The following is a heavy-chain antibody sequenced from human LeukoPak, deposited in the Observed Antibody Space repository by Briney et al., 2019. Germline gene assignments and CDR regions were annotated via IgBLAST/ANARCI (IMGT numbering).Heavy chain of an antibody. CDR3: ARSKHYYGSGSYMFDP. CDR2: IYYSGST. V-gene: IGHV4-39*01. D-gene: IGHD3-10*01. J-gene: IGHJ5*02. Sequence: GSLRLSCAASGFTFSSYWMSWVRQPPGKGLEWIGSIYYSGSTYYNPSLKSRVTISVDTSKNQFSLKLSSVTAADTAVYYCARSKHYYGSGSYMFDPWGQGTLVTVSS. CDR1: GFTFSSYW.